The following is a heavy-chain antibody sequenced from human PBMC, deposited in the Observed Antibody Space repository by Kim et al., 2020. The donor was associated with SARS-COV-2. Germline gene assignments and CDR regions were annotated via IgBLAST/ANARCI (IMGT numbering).Heavy chain of an antibody. CDR2: IYFSGST. CDR3: ARLNWTYVLTHYFYGLDV. CDR1: GGSMSSYY. J-gene: IGHJ6*02. V-gene: IGHV4-59*08. Sequence: SETLSLTCTVSGGSMSSYYWSWIRQSPGKGLEWIGYIYFSGSTTYSPSFKSRVTISVDTSKNQFSLNLTSVTAADTAVYYCARLNWTYVLTHYFYGLDVCGQGTTVTVSS. D-gene: IGHD3-16*01.